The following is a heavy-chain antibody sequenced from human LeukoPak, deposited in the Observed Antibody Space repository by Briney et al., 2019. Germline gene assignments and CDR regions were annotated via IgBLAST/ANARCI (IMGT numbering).Heavy chain of an antibody. Sequence: PSETLSLTCTVSGGSISSYYWSWIRQPPGKGLEWIGSIYYSGSTYYNPSLKSRVTISVDTSKNQFSLKLSSVTAADTAVYYCARHVTIFGVVITFIQFDPWGQGTLVTVSS. J-gene: IGHJ5*02. CDR3: ARHVTIFGVVITFIQFDP. CDR2: IYYSGST. V-gene: IGHV4-59*05. CDR1: GGSISSYY. D-gene: IGHD3-3*01.